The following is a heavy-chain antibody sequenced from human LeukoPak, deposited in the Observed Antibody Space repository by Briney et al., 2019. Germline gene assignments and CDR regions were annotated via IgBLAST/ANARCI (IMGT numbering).Heavy chain of an antibody. J-gene: IGHJ4*02. D-gene: IGHD2/OR15-2a*01. CDR3: ARNIDY. Sequence: PGGSLRLSCAASGFTFSSYGMHWVRQAPGKGLEWVAYIQNDGSNEQYADSVKGRFSISRDSSKNILYLQMNSLRAEDTAVYYCARNIDYWGQGTLVTVSS. CDR2: IQNDGSNE. V-gene: IGHV3-30*02. CDR1: GFTFSSYG.